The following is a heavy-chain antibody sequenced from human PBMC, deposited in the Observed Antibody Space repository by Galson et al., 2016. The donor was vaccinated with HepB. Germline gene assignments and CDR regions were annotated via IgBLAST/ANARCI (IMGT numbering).Heavy chain of an antibody. CDR2: ISYDGNNK. D-gene: IGHD3-9*01. J-gene: IGHJ5*02. V-gene: IGHV3-30*03. CDR3: ALGPYFDWAYLNH. CDR1: GFTFSNYG. Sequence: SLRLSCAASGFTFSNYGMHWVRQAPGKGLEWVAVISYDGNNKNSADSLEGRFIISRDNSKNTRYLQMNNLRHDDTAVYFCALGPYFDWAYLNHWGKGTLVTVSS.